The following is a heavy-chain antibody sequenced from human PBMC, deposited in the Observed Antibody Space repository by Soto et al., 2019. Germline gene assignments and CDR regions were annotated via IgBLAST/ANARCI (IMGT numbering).Heavy chain of an antibody. CDR1: GGSVSSSNW. J-gene: IGHJ4*02. CDR3: AREVVVVVAGTPIYYFDY. D-gene: IGHD2-15*01. Sequence: QVQLQESGPGLVKPSGTLSLTCAVSGGSVSSSNWWSWVRQPPGEGMEWIGEIYHSGSTNYNPSPKSRVTISVDKSKNQFSLKLSSVTAADTAVYYCAREVVVVVAGTPIYYFDYWGQGTLVTVSS. CDR2: IYHSGST. V-gene: IGHV4-4*02.